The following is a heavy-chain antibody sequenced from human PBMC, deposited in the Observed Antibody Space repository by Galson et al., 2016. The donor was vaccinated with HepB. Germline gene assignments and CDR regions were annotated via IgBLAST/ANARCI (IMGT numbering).Heavy chain of an antibody. CDR3: AIRGYSFVATDLHY. D-gene: IGHD5-18*01. CDR1: GYNFTNYW. Sequence: QSGAEVKKPGESLKISCKASGYNFTNYWIGWVRQMPGKGLELMGIIYTGDSNTRYSPSFQGQVTISAEKSISTAYLQWNSLKASDTANYYCAIRGYSFVATDLHYWGQGTLVIVAS. J-gene: IGHJ4*02. V-gene: IGHV5-51*01. CDR2: IYTGDSNT.